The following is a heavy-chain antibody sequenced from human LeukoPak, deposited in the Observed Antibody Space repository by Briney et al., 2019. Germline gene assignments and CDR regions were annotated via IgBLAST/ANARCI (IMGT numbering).Heavy chain of an antibody. Sequence: GGAVRLTFASSGCIFSRYLLHWVRQARGKGLVWHSRINTDETHTSYADSVKGRFTITRDNANNTLYLQMNSLRAEDTAVYCCARGSNGWYGIDVWGLGTTVTVSS. CDR2: INTDETHT. CDR3: ARGSNGWYGIDV. J-gene: IGHJ6*02. CDR1: GCIFSRYL. V-gene: IGHV3-74*01. D-gene: IGHD6-19*01.